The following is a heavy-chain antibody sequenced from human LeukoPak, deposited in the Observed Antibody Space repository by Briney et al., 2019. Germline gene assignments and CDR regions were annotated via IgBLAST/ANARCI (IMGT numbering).Heavy chain of an antibody. Sequence: ASVKVSCKASGYTFTSYYMHWVRQAPGQGLEWMGIINPSGGSTSYAQKFQGRVTMTRDMSTSTVYMELSSLRSDDTAVYYCARDGSYLDFDYWGQGILVTVSS. D-gene: IGHD1-26*01. J-gene: IGHJ4*02. CDR2: INPSGGST. V-gene: IGHV1-46*01. CDR3: ARDGSYLDFDY. CDR1: GYTFTSYY.